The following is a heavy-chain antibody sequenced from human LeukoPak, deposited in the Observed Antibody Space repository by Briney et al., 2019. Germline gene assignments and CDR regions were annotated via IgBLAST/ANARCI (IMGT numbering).Heavy chain of an antibody. V-gene: IGHV3-9*01. Sequence: GRSLRLSCAASGFTFDDYAMHWVRQAPGKGLEWVSGVSWNSGSIGYADSVKGRFTISRDNAKNSLYLQMNSLRAEDTALYYCAKKGGRAVGATSAWYFDLWGRGTLVTVSS. CDR1: GFTFDDYA. D-gene: IGHD1-26*01. J-gene: IGHJ2*01. CDR2: VSWNSGSI. CDR3: AKKGGRAVGATSAWYFDL.